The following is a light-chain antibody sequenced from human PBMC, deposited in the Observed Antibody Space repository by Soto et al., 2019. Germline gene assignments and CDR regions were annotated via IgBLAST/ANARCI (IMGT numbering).Light chain of an antibody. V-gene: IGLV2-14*01. J-gene: IGLJ3*02. CDR1: SSDVGGYNY. CDR3: SSYTSSGTRV. Sequence: QSVLTQPASVSGSPGQSITISCTGTSSDVGGYNYVSWYQQHPGKAPKLMIYDVINRPSGVSNRFSGSKSGNTASLTISGLQAEDDADYYCSSYTSSGTRVFGSGTKLSVL. CDR2: DVI.